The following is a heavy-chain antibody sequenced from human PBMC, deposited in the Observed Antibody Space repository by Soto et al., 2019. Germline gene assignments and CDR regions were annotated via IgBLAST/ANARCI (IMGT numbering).Heavy chain of an antibody. CDR2: ISYDGSNK. CDR3: AKDTPVAGTSYYYGMDV. Sequence: QVQLVESGGGVVQPGRSLRLSCAASGFTFSSYGMHWVRQAPGKGLEWVAVISYDGSNKYYADSVKGRFTISRDNSKNTLYLQMNSLRAEDTAVYYCAKDTPVAGTSYYYGMDVWGQGTTVTVSS. J-gene: IGHJ6*02. D-gene: IGHD6-19*01. CDR1: GFTFSSYG. V-gene: IGHV3-30*18.